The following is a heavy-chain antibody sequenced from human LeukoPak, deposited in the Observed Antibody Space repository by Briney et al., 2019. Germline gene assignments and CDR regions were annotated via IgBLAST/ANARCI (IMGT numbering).Heavy chain of an antibody. V-gene: IGHV1-18*01. Sequence: ASVRVSCKASGGDVFSRYGITWVRQVPGQGLEWMGWINTYNEKTDNAQTNYAANFQGRVTLTTDTSTSTAYLEVRSLRSDDTAIYYCSTREWIFDNWGQGTLVTV. CDR2: INTYNEKT. CDR3: STREWIFDN. CDR1: GGDVFSRYG. D-gene: IGHD3-3*01. J-gene: IGHJ4*02.